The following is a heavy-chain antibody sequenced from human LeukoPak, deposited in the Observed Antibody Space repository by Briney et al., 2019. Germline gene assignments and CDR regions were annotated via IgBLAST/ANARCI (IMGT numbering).Heavy chain of an antibody. D-gene: IGHD4-11*01. CDR3: ASPIDYHFDY. V-gene: IGHV3-53*05. CDR2: IYGGGST. Sequence: GGSLRLSCAASGFTVSSNFMSWVRQAPGKGLEWVSVIYGGGSTYYADSVKGRFTISRDNSKNTLYLQMNSLRAEDTAVYYCASPIDYHFDYWGQGTLVTVSS. CDR1: GFTVSSNF. J-gene: IGHJ4*02.